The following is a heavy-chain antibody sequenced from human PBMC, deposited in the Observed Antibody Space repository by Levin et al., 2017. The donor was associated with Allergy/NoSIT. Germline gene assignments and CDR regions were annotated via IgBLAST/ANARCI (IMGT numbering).Heavy chain of an antibody. D-gene: IGHD4-23*01. J-gene: IGHJ4*02. Sequence: GGSLRLSCQASGYSFTRYWFGWVRQRPGKGLEWMGLIFPSDSDTRVSPSFQGQIIMSVDKSISTAYLQWSSLKASDSAMYYCARRDSDGSNSFDYWGQGTLVTVSS. CDR2: IFPSDSDT. V-gene: IGHV5-51*01. CDR1: GYSFTRYW. CDR3: ARRDSDGSNSFDY.